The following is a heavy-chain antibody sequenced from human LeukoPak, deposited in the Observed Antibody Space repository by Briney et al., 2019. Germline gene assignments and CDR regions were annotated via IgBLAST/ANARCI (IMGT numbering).Heavy chain of an antibody. Sequence: SVKVSCKASGGTFSSYAISWVRQAPGQGLEWMGRIIPIFGTANYAQNFQGRVTITTDESTSTAYMELSSLRSEDTAVYYWARSHCPGYSYGSDFDYWGQGTLVTVSS. D-gene: IGHD5-18*01. CDR1: GGTFSSYA. CDR2: IIPIFGTA. J-gene: IGHJ4*02. V-gene: IGHV1-69*05. CDR3: ARSHCPGYSYGSDFDY.